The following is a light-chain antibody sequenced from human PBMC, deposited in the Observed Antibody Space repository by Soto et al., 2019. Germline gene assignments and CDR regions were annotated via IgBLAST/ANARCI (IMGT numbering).Light chain of an antibody. Sequence: EIALTQSLGTLSVSPGERATLSCRASQSVSSNLAWYQQKPGQAPRLLIYGASSRATGIPDRFSGSGFGTDFTLTISRLEPEDFAVYYCQHYDISLFAFGPGTKVDIK. J-gene: IGKJ3*01. CDR1: QSVSSN. V-gene: IGKV3-20*01. CDR3: QHYDISLFA. CDR2: GAS.